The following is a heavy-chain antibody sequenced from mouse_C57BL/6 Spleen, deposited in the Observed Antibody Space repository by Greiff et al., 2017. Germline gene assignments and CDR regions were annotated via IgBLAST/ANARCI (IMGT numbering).Heavy chain of an antibody. Sequence: QVQLKQSGPGLVAPSQSLSITCTVSGFSLTSYSVHWVRQPPGKGLEWLVVIWSDGSTTYNSALKSRLSISKDNYKCQVFLKMNSLQTDDTAMYYCARQSSSTMVPYYAMDYWGQGTSVTVSS. V-gene: IGHV2-6-1*01. CDR2: IWSDGST. CDR3: ARQSSSTMVPYYAMDY. CDR1: GFSLTSYS. J-gene: IGHJ4*01. D-gene: IGHD2-2*01.